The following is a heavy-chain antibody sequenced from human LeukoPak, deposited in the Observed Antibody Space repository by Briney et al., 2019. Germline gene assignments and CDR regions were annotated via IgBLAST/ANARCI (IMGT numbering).Heavy chain of an antibody. CDR1: GYTFTGYY. V-gene: IGHV1-2*02. Sequence: ASVGVSCKASGYTFTGYYMHWVRQAPGEGLEWMGWINPNSGGTNYAQKFQGRVTMTRDTSISTAYMELSRLRSDDTAVYYCARSVVPAAPDGYWGQGTLVTVSS. CDR3: ARSVVPAAPDGY. CDR2: INPNSGGT. J-gene: IGHJ4*02. D-gene: IGHD2-2*01.